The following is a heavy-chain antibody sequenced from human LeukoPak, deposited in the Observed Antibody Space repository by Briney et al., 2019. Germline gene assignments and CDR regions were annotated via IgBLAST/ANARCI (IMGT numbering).Heavy chain of an antibody. CDR1: GYSISSGYY. J-gene: IGHJ4*02. V-gene: IGHV4-38-2*02. CDR3: ARLRGYSYAGDY. D-gene: IGHD5-18*01. Sequence: PSETLSLTCTVSGYSISSGYYWGWIRQPPGKGLEWIGSIYHSGSTYYNPSLKSRVTISVDTSKNQFSLKLSSVTAADTAVYYCARLRGYSYAGDYWGQGSLVTVSS. CDR2: IYHSGST.